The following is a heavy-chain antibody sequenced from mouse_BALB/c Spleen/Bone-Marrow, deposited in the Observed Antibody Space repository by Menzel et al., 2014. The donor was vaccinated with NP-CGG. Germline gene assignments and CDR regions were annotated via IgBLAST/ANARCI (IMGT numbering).Heavy chain of an antibody. CDR2: ISSGSSTI. CDR3: TRKGALITHYYAMDY. Sequence: EVKLVESGGGLVQPGGSRKLSCAASGFTLSRLGMHWVRQAPEKGLEWVAYISSGSSTIYYADTVKGRFTISRDNPKNTLFLQMTSLRSEDTAMYYCTRKGALITHYYAMDYWGQGTSVTVSS. J-gene: IGHJ4*01. V-gene: IGHV5-17*02. D-gene: IGHD2-4*01. CDR1: GFTLSRLG.